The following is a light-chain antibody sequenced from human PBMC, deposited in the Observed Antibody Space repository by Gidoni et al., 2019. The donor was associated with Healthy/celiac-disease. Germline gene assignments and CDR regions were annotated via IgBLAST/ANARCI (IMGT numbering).Light chain of an antibody. CDR3: QQYGSSPTWT. Sequence: IVLTKPPGTLSLSPGARATLPCRASKSVSSSYLAWYQQKPGQAPRLLIYGASSRATGLPDRCSGSGSGTAFTLTISSLEPQDVAVYYCQQYGSSPTWTFGQGTKVEIK. V-gene: IGKV3-20*01. J-gene: IGKJ1*01. CDR2: GAS. CDR1: KSVSSSY.